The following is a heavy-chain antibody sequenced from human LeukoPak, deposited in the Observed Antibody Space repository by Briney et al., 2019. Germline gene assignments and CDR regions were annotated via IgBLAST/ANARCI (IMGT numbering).Heavy chain of an antibody. Sequence: GGSLRLSCAAPGFTFSSYAMSWVRQAPRKGLEWVSAISGSGGSTYYADSVKGRFTISRDNSKNTLYLQMNSLRAEDTAVYYCAKIGAQTDGYYYDSSGYFTWGQGTLVTVSS. V-gene: IGHV3-23*01. CDR3: AKIGAQTDGYYYDSSGYFT. J-gene: IGHJ5*02. D-gene: IGHD3-22*01. CDR2: ISGSGGST. CDR1: GFTFSSYA.